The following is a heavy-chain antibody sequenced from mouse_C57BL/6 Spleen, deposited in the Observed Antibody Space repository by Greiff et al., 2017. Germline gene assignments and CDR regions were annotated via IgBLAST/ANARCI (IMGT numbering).Heavy chain of an antibody. CDR1: GYTFTDYE. D-gene: IGHD3-2*02. J-gene: IGHJ3*01. V-gene: IGHV1-15*01. CDR2: IDPETGGT. CDR3: TRCRYSSGSAWFAY. Sequence: VQLQQSGAELVRPGASVTLSCKASGYTFTDYEMHWVKQTPVHGLEWIGAIDPETGGTAYNQKFKGKAILTADKSSSTAYMELRSLTSEDSAVYYGTRCRYSSGSAWFAYWGQGTLVTVSA.